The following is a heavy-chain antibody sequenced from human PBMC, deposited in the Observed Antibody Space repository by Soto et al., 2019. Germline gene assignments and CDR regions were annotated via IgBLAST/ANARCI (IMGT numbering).Heavy chain of an antibody. J-gene: IGHJ6*02. CDR2: SDPSDSQT. V-gene: IGHV5-10-1*01. CDR1: GYSFAGYW. D-gene: IGHD3-22*01. Sequence: GASLKISCKGSGYSFAGYWITWVRQKPGKGLEWMGRSDPSDSQTYYSTSFRGHVTISVTKSITTVFLQWSSLRASDTAMYYCARHGPRVYYDNSDYYYYGMDVWGQGTTVTVPS. CDR3: ARHGPRVYYDNSDYYYYGMDV.